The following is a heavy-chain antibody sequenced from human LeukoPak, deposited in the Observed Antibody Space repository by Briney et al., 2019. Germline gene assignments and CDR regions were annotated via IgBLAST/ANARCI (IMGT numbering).Heavy chain of an antibody. V-gene: IGHV4-59*08. D-gene: IGHD4-23*01. J-gene: IGHJ4*02. CDR2: IYHSGST. CDR1: GGSISSYY. Sequence: SETLSLTCTVSGGSISSYYWSWIRQPPGKGLEWIGSIYHSGSTYYNPSLKSRVTISVDTSKNQFSLKLSSVTAADTAVYYCARMTTVVGYFDYWGQGTLVTVSS. CDR3: ARMTTVVGYFDY.